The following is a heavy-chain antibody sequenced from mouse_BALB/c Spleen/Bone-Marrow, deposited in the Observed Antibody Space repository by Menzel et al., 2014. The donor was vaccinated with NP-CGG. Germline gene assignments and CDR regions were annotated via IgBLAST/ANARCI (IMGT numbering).Heavy chain of an antibody. CDR1: GFTFKNYD. Sequence: VQLQQSGAELVKPGASVKLSCTASGFTFKNYDMHWVKQKPGQGLEWIGYINPYNDGTKYNPKFKGKATLTSDKSSSTAYMEHSSLTSGDSSVYYSAKDGAYYCSLYSMDYWGQGTSVPVSS. V-gene: IGHV1-14*01. CDR3: AKDGAYYCSLYSMDY. D-gene: IGHD1-1*01. J-gene: IGHJ4*01. CDR2: INPYNDGT.